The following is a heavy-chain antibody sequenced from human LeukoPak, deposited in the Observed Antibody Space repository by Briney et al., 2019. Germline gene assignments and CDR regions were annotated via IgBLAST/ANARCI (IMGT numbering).Heavy chain of an antibody. CDR2: ISHDGTKS. V-gene: IGHV3-30*18. Sequence: GGSLRLSCAASGFTFGDYGMHWVRQAPGKGLESVALISHDGTKSDFGGSVKGRFTISRDNSKNTLYLQMNSLRAEDTAVYYCAKGRPWETVFRFDPWGQGTLVTVSS. J-gene: IGHJ5*02. CDR3: AKGRPWETVFRFDP. D-gene: IGHD1-26*01. CDR1: GFTFGDYG.